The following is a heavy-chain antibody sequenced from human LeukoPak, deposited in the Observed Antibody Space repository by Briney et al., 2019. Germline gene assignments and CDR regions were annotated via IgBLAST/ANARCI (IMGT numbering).Heavy chain of an antibody. Sequence: GGSLRLSCAASGFTFSSYSMNWVRQAPGKGLEWVSSISSSSSYIYYADSVKGRFTISRDNAKNSLYLQMNSLRAEDTAVYYCARDRSSSTSDAFDIWGQGIMVTVSS. D-gene: IGHD2-2*01. V-gene: IGHV3-21*01. CDR2: ISSSSSYI. CDR1: GFTFSSYS. CDR3: ARDRSSSTSDAFDI. J-gene: IGHJ3*02.